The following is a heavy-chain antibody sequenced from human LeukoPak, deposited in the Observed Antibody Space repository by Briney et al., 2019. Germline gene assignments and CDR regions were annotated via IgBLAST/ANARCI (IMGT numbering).Heavy chain of an antibody. J-gene: IGHJ6*02. Sequence: ASVKVSCKASAYTFTSYAMHWVRQAPGQRLEWMGWINAGNGNTKYSQKFQGRVTITRDTSASTAYMELSSLRSEDTAVYYCARLRVGYCSSSSCYYYYYGMDVWGQGTTVTVSS. CDR3: ARLRVGYCSSSSCYYYYYGMDV. V-gene: IGHV1-3*01. CDR2: INAGNGNT. CDR1: AYTFTSYA. D-gene: IGHD2-2*01.